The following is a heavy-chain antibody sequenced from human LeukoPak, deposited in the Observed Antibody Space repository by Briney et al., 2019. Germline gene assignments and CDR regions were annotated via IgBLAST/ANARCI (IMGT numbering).Heavy chain of an antibody. CDR2: IKQDGSEK. Sequence: GGSLRLSCVASVFTFSSYWMSWVRQAPGKGLEWVANIKQDGSEKYYVDSVKGRFTISRDNAKNSLYLQMNSLRAEDTAVYYCATRAWTFDYWGQGTLVSVSS. CDR1: VFTFSSYW. V-gene: IGHV3-7*01. J-gene: IGHJ4*02. CDR3: ATRAWTFDY. D-gene: IGHD3/OR15-3a*01.